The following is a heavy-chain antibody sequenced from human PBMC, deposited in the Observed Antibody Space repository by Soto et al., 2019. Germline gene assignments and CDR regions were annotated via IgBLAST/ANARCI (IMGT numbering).Heavy chain of an antibody. J-gene: IGHJ3*02. CDR2: ISGSGGST. Sequence: GGSLRLSCAASGFTFSSYAMSWVRQAPGKGLEWVSAISGSGGSTYYADSVKGRFTISRDNSKNTLYQQMNSLRAEDTAVYYCAKDGGIYGGNSVAFDIWGQGTMVTVSS. D-gene: IGHD4-17*01. V-gene: IGHV3-23*01. CDR1: GFTFSSYA. CDR3: AKDGGIYGGNSVAFDI.